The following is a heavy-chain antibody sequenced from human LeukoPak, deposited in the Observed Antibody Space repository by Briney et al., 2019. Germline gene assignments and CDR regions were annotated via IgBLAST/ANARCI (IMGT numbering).Heavy chain of an antibody. Sequence: ASVKVSCKASGYTFTSYGISWVRQAPGQGLERMGWISAYNGNTNYAQKLQGSVTMTTDTSTSTAYMELRSLRSDDTAVYYCARVVVAATRGWFDPWGQGTLVTVSS. V-gene: IGHV1-18*01. CDR1: GYTFTSYG. D-gene: IGHD2-15*01. CDR2: ISAYNGNT. CDR3: ARVVVAATRGWFDP. J-gene: IGHJ5*02.